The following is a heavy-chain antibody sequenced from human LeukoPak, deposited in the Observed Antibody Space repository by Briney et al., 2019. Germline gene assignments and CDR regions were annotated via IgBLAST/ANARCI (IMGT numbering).Heavy chain of an antibody. CDR3: AKGEFDY. J-gene: IGHJ4*02. V-gene: IGHV3-30*18. CDR2: ISYDGSNK. Sequence: GRSLRLSCAASGFTFSSYGMHWVRQAPGKGLEWVAVISYDGSNKYYADSVKGRFTISRDNSKNTPYLQMNSLRAEDTAVYYCAKGEFDYWGQGTLVTVSS. D-gene: IGHD3-10*01. CDR1: GFTFSSYG.